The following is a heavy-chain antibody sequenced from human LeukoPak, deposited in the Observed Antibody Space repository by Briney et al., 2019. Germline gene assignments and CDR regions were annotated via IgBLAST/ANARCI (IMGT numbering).Heavy chain of an antibody. V-gene: IGHV3-23*01. CDR2: LSGSGDRT. CDR1: GFTFNSYA. CDR3: ARGGTNYYYMDV. Sequence: GGSLRLSCAASGFTFNSYAMSWVRQAPGKGLERVSALSGSGDRTFYVDSVKGRFTVSRDNSKNTLYLQMDSLRVDDTALYYCARGGTNYYYMDVWGNGTTVTVSS. J-gene: IGHJ6*03.